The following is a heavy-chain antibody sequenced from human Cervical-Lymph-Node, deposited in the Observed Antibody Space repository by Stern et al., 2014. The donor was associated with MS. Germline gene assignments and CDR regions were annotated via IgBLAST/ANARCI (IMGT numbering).Heavy chain of an antibody. CDR2: ISTTASNI. J-gene: IGHJ4*02. CDR3: AISSSRYYFDS. D-gene: IGHD2-2*01. CDR1: GFIFSDYY. Sequence: VQLVESGGTLVKPGGPLRLSCAASGFIFSDYYMNWIRQAPGQGLEWVSYISTTASNIYYADSVKGRFTISRDNTKNSLFLLMSSLRAEDTAVYYCAISSSRYYFDSWGLGTLVTVSS. V-gene: IGHV3-11*01.